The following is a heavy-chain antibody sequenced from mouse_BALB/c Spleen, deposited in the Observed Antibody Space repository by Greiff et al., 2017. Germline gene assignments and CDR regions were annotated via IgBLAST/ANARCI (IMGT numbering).Heavy chain of an antibody. J-gene: IGHJ4*01. Sequence: VQLQQSGAELVRPGTSVKVSCKASGYAFTNYLIEWVKQRPGQGLEWIGVINPYNGDTFYNQKFKGKATLTVDKSSSTAHMELLSLTSVDSAVYYCGRGWDGAMDYWGQGTSVTVSS. CDR2: INPYNGDT. CDR3: GRGWDGAMDY. CDR1: GYAFTNYL. D-gene: IGHD4-1*01. V-gene: IGHV1-54*01.